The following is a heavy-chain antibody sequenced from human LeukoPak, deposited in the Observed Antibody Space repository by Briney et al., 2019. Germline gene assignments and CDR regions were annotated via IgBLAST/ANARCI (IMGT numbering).Heavy chain of an antibody. CDR1: GFTFSSYE. V-gene: IGHV3-48*03. Sequence: GGSLRLSCAASGFTFSSYEMNWARQAPGKGLEWVSYISSSGSTIYYADSVKGRFTISRDNAKNSLYLQMNSLRAEDTAVYYCARGVRAGPFDIWGQGTMVTVSS. J-gene: IGHJ3*02. CDR3: ARGVRAGPFDI. CDR2: ISSSGSTI.